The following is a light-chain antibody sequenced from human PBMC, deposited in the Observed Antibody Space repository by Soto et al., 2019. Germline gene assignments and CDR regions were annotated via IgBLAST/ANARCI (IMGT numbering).Light chain of an antibody. CDR1: SSDVGGYNY. V-gene: IGLV2-14*01. CDR2: DVS. J-gene: IGLJ1*01. CDR3: TSYTSSSIPYV. Sequence: QSALTQPASVSGSPGQSITISCTGTSSDVGGYNYVSWYQQHPGKAPKLMIYDVSNRPSGVSNRFSGSKSGNTASLTISGLQAEDEADYYCTSYTSSSIPYVSGTGTKVTVL.